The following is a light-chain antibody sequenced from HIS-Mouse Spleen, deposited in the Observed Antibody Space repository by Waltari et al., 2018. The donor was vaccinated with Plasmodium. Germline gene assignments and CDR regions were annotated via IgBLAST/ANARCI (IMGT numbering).Light chain of an antibody. CDR2: EDR. CDR1: ALPQNY. J-gene: IGLJ3*02. Sequence: SYELTQPPSVSVPPGQTARITCPGDALPQNYAYLYQQKSGQAPVLVIYEDRKRPSGIPERVSGSSSGTMATLTISGAQVEDEADYYCYSTDSSGNHRVFGGGTKLTVL. V-gene: IGLV3-10*01. CDR3: YSTDSSGNHRV.